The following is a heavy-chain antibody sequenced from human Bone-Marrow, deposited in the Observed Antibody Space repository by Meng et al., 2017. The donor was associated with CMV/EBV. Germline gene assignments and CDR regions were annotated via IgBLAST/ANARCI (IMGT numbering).Heavy chain of an antibody. CDR1: GYTFTGYY. V-gene: IGHV1-2*02. CDR2: INPNSGGT. Sequence: ASVKVSCKASGYTFTGYYMHWVRQAPGQGLEWMGWINPNSGGTNYAQKFRGRVIMTRDTSTSTVYMELSSLRSEDTAVYYCASHSGYNDLYYYYGMDVWGQGTTVTVSS. J-gene: IGHJ6*02. D-gene: IGHD3-22*01. CDR3: ASHSGYNDLYYYYGMDV.